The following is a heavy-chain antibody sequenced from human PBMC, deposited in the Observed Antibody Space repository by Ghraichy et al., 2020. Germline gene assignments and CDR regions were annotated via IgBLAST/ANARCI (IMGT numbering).Heavy chain of an antibody. J-gene: IGHJ4*02. CDR3: AKASDIPSFKRGYYFDS. CDR1: GFTFSSYA. CDR2: ISGSGGST. D-gene: IGHD2-15*01. V-gene: IGHV3-23*01. Sequence: GGSLRLSCAASGFTFSSYAMSWIRQAPGKGLEWVSAISGSGGSTYYADSVKGRFTISRDNSKNTLYLQMNSLRAEDTAVYYCAKASDIPSFKRGYYFDSWGPGTLVTVSS.